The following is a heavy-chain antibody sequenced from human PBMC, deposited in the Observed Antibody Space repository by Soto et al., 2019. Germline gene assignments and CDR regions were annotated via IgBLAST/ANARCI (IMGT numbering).Heavy chain of an antibody. CDR1: GGSISNYH. D-gene: IGHD3-22*01. CDR2: IYYSGST. J-gene: IGHJ3*02. V-gene: IGHV4-59*01. CDR3: ARAYRRSYYDSSGYQDAFDI. Sequence: PSETLSLTCTVSGGSISNYHWSWIRQPPGKGLEWIGYIYYSGSTNYNPSLKSRVTISVDTSKNQFSLKLSSVTAADTAMYYCARAYRRSYYDSSGYQDAFDIWGQGTMVTVSS.